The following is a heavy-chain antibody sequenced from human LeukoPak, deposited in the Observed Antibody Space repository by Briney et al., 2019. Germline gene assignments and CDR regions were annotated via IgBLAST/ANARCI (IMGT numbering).Heavy chain of an antibody. Sequence: SETLSLTCAVSGGSISSGGYSWSWIRQPPGKGLEWIGYIYHSGSTYYNPSLKSRVTISVDTSKNQFSLKLSSVTAADTAVYYCARDHSDYGDYRSAFDIWGQGTMVTVSS. CDR2: IYHSGST. V-gene: IGHV4-30-2*01. J-gene: IGHJ3*02. CDR1: GGSISSGGYS. CDR3: ARDHSDYGDYRSAFDI. D-gene: IGHD4-17*01.